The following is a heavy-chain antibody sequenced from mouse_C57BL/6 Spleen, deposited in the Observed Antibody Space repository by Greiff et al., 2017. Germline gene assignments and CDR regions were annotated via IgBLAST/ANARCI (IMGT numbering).Heavy chain of an antibody. CDR2: ISSGGDYI. Sequence: EVQVVESGEGLVKPGGSLKLSCAASGFTFSSYAMSWVRQTPEKRLEWVAYISSGGDYIYYADTVKGRFTISRDNARNTLYLQMSSLKSEDTAMYYCTRDRGLRPYYYAMDYWGQGTSVTVSS. D-gene: IGHD2-4*01. CDR3: TRDRGLRPYYYAMDY. J-gene: IGHJ4*01. CDR1: GFTFSSYA. V-gene: IGHV5-9-1*02.